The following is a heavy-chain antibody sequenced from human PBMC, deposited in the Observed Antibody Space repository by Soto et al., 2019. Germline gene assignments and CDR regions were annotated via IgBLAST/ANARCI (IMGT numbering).Heavy chain of an antibody. CDR1: GGSISSSNW. V-gene: IGHV4-4*02. D-gene: IGHD4-17*01. CDR3: ARGWTTVTNWFDP. J-gene: IGHJ5*02. Sequence: QVQLQESGPGLVKPSGTLSLTCAVSGGSISSSNWWSWVRQPPGKGLEWIGEIYHSGSTNYNPFLKSRVTLSVDKSKDQFSLKLSSVTAADTAVDYCARGWTTVTNWFDPWGQGTLGTVSS. CDR2: IYHSGST.